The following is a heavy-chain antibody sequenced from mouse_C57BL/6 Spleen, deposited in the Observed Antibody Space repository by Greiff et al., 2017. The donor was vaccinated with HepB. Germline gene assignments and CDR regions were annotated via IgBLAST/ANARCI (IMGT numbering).Heavy chain of an antibody. Sequence: VQLQQSGPELVKPGASVKISCKASGYSFTGYYMNWVKQSPEKSLEWIGEINPSTGGTTYKQKFKAKATLTVDKSSSTAYMQLKSLTSEDPAVYYCARGGGFDYWGQGTTLTVSS. J-gene: IGHJ2*01. CDR2: INPSTGGT. V-gene: IGHV1-42*01. CDR1: GYSFTGYY. CDR3: ARGGGFDY.